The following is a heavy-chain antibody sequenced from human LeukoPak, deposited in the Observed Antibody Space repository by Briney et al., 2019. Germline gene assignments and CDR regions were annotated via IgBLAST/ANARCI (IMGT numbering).Heavy chain of an antibody. CDR1: GGSINGYY. J-gene: IGHJ3*02. Sequence: SETLSLTCTVSGGSINGYYRNWIRQPPGKGLEWIGVIYYSGSTSYNPSLKSRVSISVDTSKNQFSLRLSSVTAADTAVYYCARTNAFDIWGQGTMVTVSS. CDR2: IYYSGST. CDR3: ARTNAFDI. V-gene: IGHV4-59*01.